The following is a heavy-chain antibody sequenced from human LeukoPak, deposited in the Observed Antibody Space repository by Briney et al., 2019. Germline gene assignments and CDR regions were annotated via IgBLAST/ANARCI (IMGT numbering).Heavy chain of an antibody. V-gene: IGHV1-18*01. CDR3: ARNGDYYYYYYMDV. CDR1: GYTFTSYA. D-gene: IGHD4-17*01. Sequence: ASVKVSCKASGYTFTSYAMNWVRQAPGQGLEWMGWISAYNGNTNYAQKLQGRVTMTTDTSTSTAYMELRSLRSDDTAVYYCARNGDYYYYYYMDVWGKGTTVTVSS. J-gene: IGHJ6*03. CDR2: ISAYNGNT.